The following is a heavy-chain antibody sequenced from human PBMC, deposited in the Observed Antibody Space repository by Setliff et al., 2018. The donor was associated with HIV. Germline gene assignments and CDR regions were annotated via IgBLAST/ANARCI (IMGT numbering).Heavy chain of an antibody. Sequence: SETLSLTCAVYGGSFSGDYWVWIRQSPGKGLEWIGDISQTRSTNYDPSLKSRVTISLDTSKNHFSLKLRSVTAVDTAVYYCARSALWFGEADWYFDLWGRGALVTVSS. V-gene: IGHV4-34*01. D-gene: IGHD3-10*01. CDR3: ARSALWFGEADWYFDL. CDR1: GGSFSGDY. CDR2: ISQTRST. J-gene: IGHJ2*01.